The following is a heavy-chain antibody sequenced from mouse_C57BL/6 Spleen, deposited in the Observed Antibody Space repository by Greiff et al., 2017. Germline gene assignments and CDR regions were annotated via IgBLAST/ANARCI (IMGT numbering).Heavy chain of an antibody. Sequence: EVQLVESGGGLVQPGGSLSLSCAASGFTFTDYYMSWVRQPPGKALEWLGFIRNKANGYTTEYSASVKGRFTISRANSQSILYLQMNALRAEDSATYYCARYDDGYYDSFDYWGQGTTLTVSS. CDR1: GFTFTDYY. D-gene: IGHD2-3*01. J-gene: IGHJ2*01. CDR3: ARYDDGYYDSFDY. V-gene: IGHV7-3*01. CDR2: IRNKANGYTT.